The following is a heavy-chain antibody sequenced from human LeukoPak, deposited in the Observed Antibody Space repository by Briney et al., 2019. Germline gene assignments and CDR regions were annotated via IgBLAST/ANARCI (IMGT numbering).Heavy chain of an antibody. D-gene: IGHD3-16*01. CDR1: GFTFSSYG. Sequence: GGSLRLSCAASGFTFSSYGMHRVRQAPGKGLEWVAVIWYDGSNKYYADSVKGRFTISRDNSKNTLYLQMNSLRAEDTAVYYCARDRGVESAFDIWGQGTMVTVSS. V-gene: IGHV3-33*01. CDR2: IWYDGSNK. CDR3: ARDRGVESAFDI. J-gene: IGHJ3*02.